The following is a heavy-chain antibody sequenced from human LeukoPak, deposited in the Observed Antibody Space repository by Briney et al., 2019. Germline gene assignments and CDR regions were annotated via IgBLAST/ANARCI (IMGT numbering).Heavy chain of an antibody. Sequence: PGGSLRLSCAASGFTFSSYAMSWVRQPPGKGLEWVSILSGSGGSPNYANSVKGRFTISRDNSKNTLYLQMNSLRAEDTAVYYCANALGGGNTWCYFDCWGQGTLVTVSS. CDR2: LSGSGGSP. V-gene: IGHV3-23*01. D-gene: IGHD6-13*01. CDR3: ANALGGGNTWCYFDC. CDR1: GFTFSSYA. J-gene: IGHJ4*02.